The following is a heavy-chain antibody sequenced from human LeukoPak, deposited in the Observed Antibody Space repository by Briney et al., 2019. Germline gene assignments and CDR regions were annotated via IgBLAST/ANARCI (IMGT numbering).Heavy chain of an antibody. CDR1: GYTFIAYY. D-gene: IGHD2-2*01. J-gene: IGHJ6*02. Sequence: GASVKVSCEASGYTFIAYYIHWVRQAPGQGLEWMGWINPNSGDTNSAQQFQGRVTMTRDTSISTAYMELSRLTSDDTAVYYCARRYQLLFNAMDVWGQGTTVTVSS. V-gene: IGHV1-2*02. CDR2: INPNSGDT. CDR3: ARRYQLLFNAMDV.